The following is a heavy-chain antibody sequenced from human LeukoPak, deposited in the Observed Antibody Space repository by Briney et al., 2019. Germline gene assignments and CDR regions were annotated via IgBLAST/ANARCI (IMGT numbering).Heavy chain of an antibody. Sequence: PGGSLGLSCAASGFTFSNYWMRWVRQAPGKGLEWVANIKEDGSEKYYVDSVKGRFTISTDNARNSVFLQMSSLRAEDTAVYYCVSTTGPWGQGTLVTVSS. CDR1: GFTFSNYW. V-gene: IGHV3-7*01. CDR3: VSTTGP. J-gene: IGHJ5*02. CDR2: IKEDGSEK. D-gene: IGHD1-7*01.